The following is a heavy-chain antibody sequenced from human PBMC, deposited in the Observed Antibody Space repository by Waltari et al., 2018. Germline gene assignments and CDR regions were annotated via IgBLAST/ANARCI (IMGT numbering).Heavy chain of an antibody. Sequence: QVQLVQSGAEVKKPGASVKVSCKASGYTFTSYGISWVRPAPGQGLEWMGGKSAYKSNTNEEQKLQARVTQTTDTSTSTAYMELRSLRSDDTAVYYCARDGQWLARYFDYWGQGTLVTVSS. CDR2: KSAYKSNT. CDR1: GYTFTSYG. CDR3: ARDGQWLARYFDY. D-gene: IGHD6-19*01. V-gene: IGHV1-18*01. J-gene: IGHJ4*02.